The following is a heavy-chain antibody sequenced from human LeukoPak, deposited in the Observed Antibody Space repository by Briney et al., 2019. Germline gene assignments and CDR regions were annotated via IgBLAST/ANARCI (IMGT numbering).Heavy chain of an antibody. CDR3: ARRGGKNYGDYLLYYYYMDV. D-gene: IGHD4-17*01. Sequence: GASVKVSCKASGYTFTSYTIHWVRQAPGQGLEWMGWISAYNGDTHYAQKFQGRVTMTTDTSTSTAYMELRSLRSDDTVMYYCARRGGKNYGDYLLYYYYMDVWGKGTTVTVSS. CDR1: GYTFTSYT. V-gene: IGHV1-18*01. J-gene: IGHJ6*03. CDR2: ISAYNGDT.